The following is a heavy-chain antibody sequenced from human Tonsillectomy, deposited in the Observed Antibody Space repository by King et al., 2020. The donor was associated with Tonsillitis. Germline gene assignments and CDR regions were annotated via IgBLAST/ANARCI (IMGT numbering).Heavy chain of an antibody. J-gene: IGHJ4*02. Sequence: QLVQSGGGVVQPGKSLRLSCAASGFSFGSYGSHWVRQAPGKGLEWVAFISYDGTKKYYADSVKGRITISRDNSKTTLYLQMNSLRTEDTAVYFCAKDYSSSWPSFDYWGQGTLVTVSS. D-gene: IGHD6-13*01. CDR3: AKDYSSSWPSFDY. CDR2: ISYDGTKK. V-gene: IGHV3-30*18. CDR1: GFSFGSYG.